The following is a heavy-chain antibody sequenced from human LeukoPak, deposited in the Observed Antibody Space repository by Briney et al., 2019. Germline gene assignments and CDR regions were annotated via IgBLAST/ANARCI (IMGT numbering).Heavy chain of an antibody. CDR1: GFTFSSYS. J-gene: IGHJ4*02. CDR2: ISSISSYI. CDR3: ARDGNTAMVEYYFDY. Sequence: SGGSLRLSCAASGFTFSSYSMNWVRQAPGKGLEWVSSISSISSYIYYADPVKGRFTISRDNAKNSLYLQMNSLRAEDTAVYYCARDGNTAMVEYYFDYWGQGTLVTVSS. D-gene: IGHD5-18*01. V-gene: IGHV3-21*01.